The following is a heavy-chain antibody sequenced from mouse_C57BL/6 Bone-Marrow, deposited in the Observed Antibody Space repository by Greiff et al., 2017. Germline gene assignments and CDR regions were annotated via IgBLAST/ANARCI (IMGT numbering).Heavy chain of an antibody. Sequence: QVQLQQPGAELVKPGASVKLSCKASGYTFTSYWMHWVKQRPGQGLEWIGKIHPNSGSTNYNEKFKSKATLTVDKSSSTAYMQLSSLTSEDSAVYYWARGLRQAPWFAYWGQGTLVTVSA. CDR3: ARGLRQAPWFAY. CDR2: IHPNSGST. D-gene: IGHD3-2*02. V-gene: IGHV1-64*01. J-gene: IGHJ3*01. CDR1: GYTFTSYW.